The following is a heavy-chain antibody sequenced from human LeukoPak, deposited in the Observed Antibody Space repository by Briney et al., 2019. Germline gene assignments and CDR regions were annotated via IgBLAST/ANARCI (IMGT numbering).Heavy chain of an antibody. J-gene: IGHJ4*02. CDR2: ISNDGSNK. D-gene: IGHD6-19*01. CDR1: GFTFSIYV. CDR3: AKDLSGQWSFDY. Sequence: GRSLRLSCAASGFTFSIYVMHWVRQAPGKGLEWVAVISNDGSNKYYADSVKGRFTISRDNSKNTLSLQMNSLREEDTAVYYCAKDLSGQWSFDYWGQGTLVTVSS. V-gene: IGHV3-30-3*01.